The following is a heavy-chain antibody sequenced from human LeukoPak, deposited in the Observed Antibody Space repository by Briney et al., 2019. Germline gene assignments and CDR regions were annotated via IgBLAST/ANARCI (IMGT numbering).Heavy chain of an antibody. Sequence: AGYLRLSCAASGFAFSYAWMNWVRQTPGKGLEWVGRLKSKTDGGTTDYAAPVKGRFTISRDDSKNTLYLQMNNLKTEDTAVYYCTTDRYYDAAYTTWGQGTLVTVSS. CDR1: GFAFSYAW. CDR3: TTDRYYDAAYTT. D-gene: IGHD3-22*01. V-gene: IGHV3-15*01. CDR2: LKSKTDGGTT. J-gene: IGHJ4*02.